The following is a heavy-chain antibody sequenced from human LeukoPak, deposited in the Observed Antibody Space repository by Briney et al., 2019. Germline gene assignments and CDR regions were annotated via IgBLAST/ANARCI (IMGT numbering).Heavy chain of an antibody. CDR2: IKQDGSEK. V-gene: IGHV3-7*01. CDR3: ARPPMFDYGGNSRWFDP. D-gene: IGHD4-23*01. J-gene: IGHJ5*02. Sequence: GGSLRLSFAASGFTFNNYWMSWVRQAPGKGLEWVANIKQDGSEKYYVDSVKGRFTISRDNAKNSLYLQMNSLRAEDTAVYYCARPPMFDYGGNSRWFDPWGQGTLVTVSS. CDR1: GFTFNNYW.